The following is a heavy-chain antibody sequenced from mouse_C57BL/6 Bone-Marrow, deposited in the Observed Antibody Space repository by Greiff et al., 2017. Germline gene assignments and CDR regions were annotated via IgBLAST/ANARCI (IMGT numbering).Heavy chain of an antibody. CDR3: ARRAGSSYFDV. Sequence: QVQLQQSGAELARPGASVKLSCKASGYTFTSYGISWVKQRTGQGLEWIGEIYPRSGNTYYNEKFKGKATLTAAKSSSTAYMELRSLTSEDSAVYFCARRAGSSYFDVWGTGTTVTVSS. CDR1: GYTFTSYG. CDR2: IYPRSGNT. J-gene: IGHJ1*03. D-gene: IGHD1-1*01. V-gene: IGHV1-81*01.